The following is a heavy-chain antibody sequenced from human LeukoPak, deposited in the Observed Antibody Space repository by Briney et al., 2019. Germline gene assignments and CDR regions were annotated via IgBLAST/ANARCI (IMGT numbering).Heavy chain of an antibody. CDR3: AKRGPIYSSTPGNYFDY. CDR1: GFTFRNCG. CDR2: ISGSDDGT. J-gene: IGHJ4*02. D-gene: IGHD3-10*01. V-gene: IGHV3-23*01. Sequence: GGSLRLSCVASGFTFRNCGMTWVRQAPGEGLEWVSTISGSDDGTYYADSVRGRFTISRDNSKNTLYLQMKALRDEDTATYYCAKRGPIYSSTPGNYFDYWGQGTLVTVSS.